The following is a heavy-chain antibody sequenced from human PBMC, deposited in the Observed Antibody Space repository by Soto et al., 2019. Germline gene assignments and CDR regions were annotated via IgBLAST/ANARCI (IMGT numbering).Heavy chain of an antibody. J-gene: IGHJ4*02. Sequence: QITLKESGPTLVKPTQTLTLTCTFSGFSLSTSGVGVGWIRQPPGKALEWLALIYWDDDKRYSPSLKSRLTITKDTSKSQVVLTMTNMDPMDTATYCCARRRGFGENSNWGQGTLVTLAS. CDR1: GFSLSTSGVG. CDR3: ARRRGFGENSN. V-gene: IGHV2-5*02. D-gene: IGHD3-10*01. CDR2: IYWDDDK.